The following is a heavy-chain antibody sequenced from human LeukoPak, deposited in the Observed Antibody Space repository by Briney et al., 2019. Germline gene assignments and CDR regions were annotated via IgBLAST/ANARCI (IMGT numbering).Heavy chain of an antibody. CDR2: IYSGGST. CDR1: GFTFSSYA. CDR3: AAIRIGY. V-gene: IGHV3-66*01. D-gene: IGHD5-24*01. Sequence: PGGSLRLSCAASGFTFSSYAMSWVRQAPGKGLEWVSVIYSGGSTYYADSVKGRFTISRDNSKNTLYLQMNSLRAEDTAVYYCAAIRIGYWGRGTLVTVSS. J-gene: IGHJ4*02.